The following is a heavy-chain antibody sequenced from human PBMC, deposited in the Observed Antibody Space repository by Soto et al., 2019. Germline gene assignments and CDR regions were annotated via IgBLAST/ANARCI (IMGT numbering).Heavy chain of an antibody. CDR1: GFTFRNYA. CDR3: PRGDREDILLVVGPRPGGYGIDI. Sequence: QVQLVESGGGVVQPGGSLRLSCAASGFTFRNYAMHWVRQAPGKGLECLAVIAYDGSNAFYRDSVKGRFTISRDNSKNPGYRQLNSLRSEATGCNYGPRGDREDILLVVGPRPGGYGIDIWAQGTPVTAPS. J-gene: IGHJ6*02. CDR2: IAYDGSNA. D-gene: IGHD2-8*02. V-gene: IGHV3-30-3*01.